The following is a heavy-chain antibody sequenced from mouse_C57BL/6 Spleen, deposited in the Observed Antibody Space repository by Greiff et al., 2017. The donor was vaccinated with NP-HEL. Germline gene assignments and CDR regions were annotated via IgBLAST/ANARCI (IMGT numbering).Heavy chain of an antibody. D-gene: IGHD2-2*01. CDR3: ARWGVTTGFAY. Sequence: VQLQQPGAELVRPGTSVKLSCKASGYTFTSYWMHWVKQRPGQGLEWIGVIDPSDSYTNYNQKFKGKATLTVDTSSSTAYMQLSSLASEDSAVYYSARWGVTTGFAYWGQGTLVTVSA. V-gene: IGHV1-59*01. CDR1: GYTFTSYW. J-gene: IGHJ3*01. CDR2: IDPSDSYT.